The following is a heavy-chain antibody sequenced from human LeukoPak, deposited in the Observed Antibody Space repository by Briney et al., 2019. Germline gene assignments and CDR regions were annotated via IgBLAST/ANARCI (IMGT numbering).Heavy chain of an antibody. CDR2: ISSSGSTI. D-gene: IGHD6-19*01. CDR1: GFTSSSYE. Sequence: GGSLRLSCAASGFTSSSYEMNWVRQAPGKGLEWVSYISSSGSTIYYADSVKGRFTISRDNAKNSLYLQMNSLRAEDTAVYYCARVSSSGWDYWGQGTLVTVSS. V-gene: IGHV3-48*03. CDR3: ARVSSSGWDY. J-gene: IGHJ4*02.